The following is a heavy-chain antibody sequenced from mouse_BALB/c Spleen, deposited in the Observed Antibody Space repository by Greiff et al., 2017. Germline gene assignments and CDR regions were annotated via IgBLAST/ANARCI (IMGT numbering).Heavy chain of an antibody. V-gene: IGHV1-28*01. CDR2: IDPFNGGT. Sequence: EVQLQQSGPELMKPGASVKISCKASGYSFTSYYMHWVKQSHGKSLEWIGYIDPFNGGTSYNQKFKGKATLTVDKSSSTAYMHLSSLTSEDSAVYYCARWDGNYVRDYWGQGTTLTVSS. D-gene: IGHD2-1*01. J-gene: IGHJ2*01. CDR1: GYSFTSYY. CDR3: ARWDGNYVRDY.